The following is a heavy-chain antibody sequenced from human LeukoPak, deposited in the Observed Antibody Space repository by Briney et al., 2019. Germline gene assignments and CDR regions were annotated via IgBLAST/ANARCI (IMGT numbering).Heavy chain of an antibody. D-gene: IGHD5-18*01. CDR3: AKALYNYGPYYLDY. Sequence: PGASLRLSCAASGFTFTNYAMSWVRRAPGKGLEWVSGISDSGGTTYYADSVKGRLTISRDNSKNTLYLQVNSLRAEDTAVYYCAKALYNYGPYYLDYWGQGTLVTVSS. CDR1: GFTFTNYA. CDR2: ISDSGGTT. J-gene: IGHJ4*02. V-gene: IGHV3-23*01.